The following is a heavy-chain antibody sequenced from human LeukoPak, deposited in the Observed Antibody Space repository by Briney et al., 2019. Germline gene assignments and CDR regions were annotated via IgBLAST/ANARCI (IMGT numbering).Heavy chain of an antibody. CDR1: GFTFDDYA. J-gene: IGHJ4*02. CDR3: AKGSTGYSSSPFDY. Sequence: GGSLRLSCAASGFTFDDYAMHWVRQAPGKGLEWVSGISWNSGSIGYADSVKGRFTISRDNAKNSLYLQMNSLRAEDMALYYCAKGSTGYSSSPFDYWGQGTLVTVSS. V-gene: IGHV3-9*03. D-gene: IGHD6-13*01. CDR2: ISWNSGSI.